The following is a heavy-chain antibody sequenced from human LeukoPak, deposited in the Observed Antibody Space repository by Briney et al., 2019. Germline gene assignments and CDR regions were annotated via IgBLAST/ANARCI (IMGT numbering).Heavy chain of an antibody. V-gene: IGHV4-39*01. J-gene: IGHJ3*02. CDR2: FYYSGST. CDR1: GGSISSSSSY. D-gene: IGHD2-2*01. CDR3: ARYCSSTSCYVADAFDI. Sequence: SETLSLTCTVSGGSISSSSSYWGWIRQPPGKGLEWIGNFYYSGSTYYNPSLKSRVTISVDTSKNQFSLKLTSVTAADTAVYYCARYCSSTSCYVADAFDIWGQGTMVTVSS.